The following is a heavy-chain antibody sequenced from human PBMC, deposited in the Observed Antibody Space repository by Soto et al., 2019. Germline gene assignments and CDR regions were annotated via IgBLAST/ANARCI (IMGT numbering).Heavy chain of an antibody. CDR2: ISWNSGSI. V-gene: IGHV3-9*01. D-gene: IGHD3-3*01. J-gene: IGHJ6*02. CDR3: AKFLAADGMDV. Sequence: EVQLVESGGGLVQPGRSLRLSCAASGFTFDDYAMHWVRQAPGKGLEWVAGISWNSGSIGYADSVKGRFTISRDNAKNPLYLQMNSLRAEDTALYYCAKFLAADGMDVWGQGTTVTVSS. CDR1: GFTFDDYA.